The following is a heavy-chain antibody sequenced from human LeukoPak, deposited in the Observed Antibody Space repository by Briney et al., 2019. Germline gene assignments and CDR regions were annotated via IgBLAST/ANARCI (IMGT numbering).Heavy chain of an antibody. CDR3: ASATLRCSGGSCYEMDV. J-gene: IGHJ6*04. Sequence: SVKVSCKASGGTFSSYTISWVRQAPGQGLEWMGGIIPLIGTPDYAQKFQDRLTITADKSTSTAYMELSSLRSEDTAVYYCASATLRCSGGSCYEMDVWGKGTTVTVSS. CDR1: GGTFSSYT. D-gene: IGHD2-15*01. CDR2: IIPLIGTP. V-gene: IGHV1-69*06.